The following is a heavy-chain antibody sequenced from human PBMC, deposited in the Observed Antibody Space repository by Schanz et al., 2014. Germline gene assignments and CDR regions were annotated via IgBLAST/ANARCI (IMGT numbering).Heavy chain of an antibody. Sequence: QVQLVQSGAEVKKPGASVKVSCKASGYTFTSYGITWVRQAPGQGLEWMGGFDPKKGEAIYAQKFQGRVTMTRNTSITTGYLEESSLRSEDAAVYYCTKGRAFGRWGQGTLVTVSS. V-gene: IGHV1-8*01. D-gene: IGHD3-10*01. CDR3: TKGRAFGR. J-gene: IGHJ4*02. CDR1: GYTFTSYG. CDR2: FDPKKGEA.